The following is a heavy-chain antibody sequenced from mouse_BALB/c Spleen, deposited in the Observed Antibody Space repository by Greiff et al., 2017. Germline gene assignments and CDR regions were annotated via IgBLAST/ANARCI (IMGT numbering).Heavy chain of an antibody. CDR3: ARRGYGSISWFAY. J-gene: IGHJ3*01. V-gene: IGHV3-2*02. CDR1: GYSITSDYA. CDR2: ISYSGST. D-gene: IGHD1-1*01. Sequence: EVKLVESGPGLVKPSQSLSLTCTVTGYSITSDYAWNWIRQFPGNKLEWMGYISYSGSTSYNPSLESRISITRDTSKNQFFLQLNSVTTEDTATYYCARRGYGSISWFAYWGQGTLVTVSA.